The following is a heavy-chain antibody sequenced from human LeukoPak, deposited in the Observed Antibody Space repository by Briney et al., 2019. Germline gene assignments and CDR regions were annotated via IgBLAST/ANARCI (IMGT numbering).Heavy chain of an antibody. CDR2: IYYSGNSYGGST. CDR1: GVSISSVDYY. V-gene: IGHV4-30-4*02. D-gene: IGHD3-3*01. J-gene: IGHJ3*02. Sequence: SETLSLTCTVSGVSISSVDYYWSWLGQPPGKGLDWFGYIYYSGNSYGGSTYYSPSLRSRVSMSIDTSKNQFSLKLSSVTAADTAVYYCARGRFLDAFDIWGQGTMVTVSS. CDR3: ARGRFLDAFDI.